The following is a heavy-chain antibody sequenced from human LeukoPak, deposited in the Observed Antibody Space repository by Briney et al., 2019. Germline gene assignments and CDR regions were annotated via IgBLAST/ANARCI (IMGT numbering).Heavy chain of an antibody. CDR2: IYYSGST. Sequence: PSETLSLTCTVSGGSISSYYWSWIRQPPGKGLEWIGYIYYSGSTNYNPSLKSRVTISVDTSKNQFSLKLSSVTAADTAVYYCARRNLRWSPYSGSPDFDYWGQGTLVTVSS. J-gene: IGHJ4*02. CDR3: ARRNLRWSPYSGSPDFDY. CDR1: GGSISSYY. D-gene: IGHD6-6*01. V-gene: IGHV4-59*08.